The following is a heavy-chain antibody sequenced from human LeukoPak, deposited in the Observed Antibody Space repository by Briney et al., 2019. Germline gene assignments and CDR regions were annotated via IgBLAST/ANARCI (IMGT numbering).Heavy chain of an antibody. CDR3: ARVPGTRDFDY. V-gene: IGHV1-18*04. CDR1: GYTFTGYY. CDR2: ISPYNGDR. J-gene: IGHJ4*02. Sequence: GASVKVSCKASGYTFTGYYMHWVRQAPGHGLEWMGWISPYNGDRNYAQTFQDRVTMTTDTSTSTAYMELRSLTSDDTAVYYCARVPGTRDFDYWGQGTLVTVSS.